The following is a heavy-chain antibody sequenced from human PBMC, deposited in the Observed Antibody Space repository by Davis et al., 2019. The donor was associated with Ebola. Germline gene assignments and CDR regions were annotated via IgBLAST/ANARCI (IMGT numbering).Heavy chain of an antibody. CDR2: INHSGST. CDR1: GGSFSGYY. D-gene: IGHD3-10*01. CDR3: ARRAGLGSYWGKDYCYGQDV. Sequence: MPSETLSLTCAVYGGSFSGYYWSWIRQPPGKGLEWIGEINHSGSTNYNPSLKSRVTIPVDTSKNQFFLKLSSVTAADTAAYYCARRAGLGSYWGKDYCYGQDVWGQGTTVTVSS. J-gene: IGHJ6*02. V-gene: IGHV4-34*01.